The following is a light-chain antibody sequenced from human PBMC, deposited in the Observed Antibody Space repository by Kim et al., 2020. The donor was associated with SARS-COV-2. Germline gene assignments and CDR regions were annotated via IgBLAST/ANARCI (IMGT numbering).Light chain of an antibody. CDR3: QQTYSTLST. CDR2: GAS. CDR1: QSISTY. Sequence: DIQMTQSPSSLSASVGDRVTITCRASQSISTYLNWYQQKQGKAPKLLIYGASSLQSGVPSRFSGSGSGTDFTLTISSLQPEDFATYYCQQTYSTLSTFGQGTKVDIK. V-gene: IGKV1-39*01. J-gene: IGKJ1*01.